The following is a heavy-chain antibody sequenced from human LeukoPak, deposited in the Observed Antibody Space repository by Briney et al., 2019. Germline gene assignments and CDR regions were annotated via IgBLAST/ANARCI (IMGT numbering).Heavy chain of an antibody. CDR3: TRRGSIAVAGMGDY. CDR2: IRSKANSYAT. Sequence: GGSLRLSCAASGFTFSGSAMHWVRQASGKGLVWVGRIRSKANSYATAYAASVKGRFTISRDDSKNTAYLQMNSLKTEDTAVYYCTRRGSIAVAGMGDYWGQGTLVAVSS. J-gene: IGHJ4*02. V-gene: IGHV3-73*01. D-gene: IGHD6-19*01. CDR1: GFTFSGSA.